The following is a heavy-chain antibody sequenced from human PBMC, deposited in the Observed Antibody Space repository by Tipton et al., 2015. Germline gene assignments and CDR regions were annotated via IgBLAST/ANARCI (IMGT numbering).Heavy chain of an antibody. J-gene: IGHJ5*01. D-gene: IGHD5-18*01. V-gene: IGHV4-31*03. CDR3: VSIVTVGNWFDS. CDR2: IYYSGNT. CDR1: GGSISSGGYY. Sequence: TLSLTCTVSGGSISSGGYYWSWIRQHPGKGLEWIGYIYYSGNTHYNPSLKSRVTISVDTSKNQFSLKLSSVIAADTAVYYCVSIVTVGNWFDSWGQGILVTVSS.